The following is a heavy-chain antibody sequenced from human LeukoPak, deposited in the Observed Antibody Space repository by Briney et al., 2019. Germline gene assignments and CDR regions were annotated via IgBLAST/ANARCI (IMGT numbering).Heavy chain of an antibody. CDR1: GFTFSSYG. V-gene: IGHV3-30*18. Sequence: PGRSLRLSCAASGFTFSSYGMHWVRQAPGKGLEWVAVISYDGSNKYYADSVKGRFTISRDNSKNTLYLQMNRLRAEDTAVYYCAKHQHIAVRGGARTNWLDTWGEGNLLTVSS. CDR3: AKHQHIAVRGGARTNWLDT. CDR2: ISYDGSNK. J-gene: IGHJ5*02. D-gene: IGHD3-10*02.